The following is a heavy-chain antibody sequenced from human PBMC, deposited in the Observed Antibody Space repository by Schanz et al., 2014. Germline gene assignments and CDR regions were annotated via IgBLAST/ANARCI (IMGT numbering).Heavy chain of an antibody. CDR3: AKDDTQVNGMDV. J-gene: IGHJ6*02. V-gene: IGHV3-30*18. CDR2: ISYDGRNK. CDR1: GFTFSSYG. Sequence: QVQLVESGGGVVQPGRSLRLSCAASGFTFSSYGMHWVRQAPGKGLEWVAVISYDGRNKYFADSVKGRFTISRDNSKNTLHLQMNSLRVEDTAVYYCAKDDTQVNGMDVWGQGTTVTVSS.